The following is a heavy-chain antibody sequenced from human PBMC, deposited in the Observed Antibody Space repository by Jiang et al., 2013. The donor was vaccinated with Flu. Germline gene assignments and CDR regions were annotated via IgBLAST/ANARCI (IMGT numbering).Heavy chain of an antibody. CDR3: ARDRSQGDGGPTPLNKSVVVVAATRGGNWFDP. CDR2: IYYSGST. Sequence: SIYYSGSTYYNPSLKSRVTISVDTSKNQFSLKLSSVTAADTAVYYCARDRSQGDGGPTPLNKSVVVVAATRGGNWFDPWGQGTLVTVSS. D-gene: IGHD2-15*01. J-gene: IGHJ5*02. V-gene: IGHV4-39*07.